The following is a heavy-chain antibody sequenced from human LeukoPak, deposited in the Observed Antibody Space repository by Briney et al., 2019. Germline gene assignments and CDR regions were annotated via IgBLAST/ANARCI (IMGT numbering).Heavy chain of an antibody. D-gene: IGHD3-22*01. CDR2: IYHSGST. V-gene: IGHV4-4*02. J-gene: IGHJ6*02. CDR1: GGSISSSNW. Sequence: SETLSLTCAVSGGSISSSNWWSWVRQPPGKGLEWIGEIYHSGSTNYNPSLKSRVTISVDRSKNQFSLKLNSVTAADTAVYYCARDGAQYDSLDYEGEYYYYFGMDVWGQGATVTVSS. CDR3: ARDGAQYDSLDYEGEYYYYFGMDV.